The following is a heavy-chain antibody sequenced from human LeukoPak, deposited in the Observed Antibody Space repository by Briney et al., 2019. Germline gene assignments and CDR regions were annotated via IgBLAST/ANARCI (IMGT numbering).Heavy chain of an antibody. V-gene: IGHV3-48*01. D-gene: IGHD3-3*01. Sequence: GGSLKLSCAASRFSFSNHSMNWVRQAPGKGLEWVSYISNSGSAKYYAASVKGRFTISRDNGKNSLYLQMNSLRAEDTAVYYCARMSGSRLPGNWGQGTLVTVSS. CDR1: RFSFSNHS. J-gene: IGHJ4*02. CDR2: ISNSGSAK. CDR3: ARMSGSRLPGN.